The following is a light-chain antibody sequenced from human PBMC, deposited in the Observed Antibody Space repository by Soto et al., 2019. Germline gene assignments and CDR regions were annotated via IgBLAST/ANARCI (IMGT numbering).Light chain of an antibody. Sequence: QSCLAQPASVSGSPGKSITISCTGTSSDVGGYNYVSLYQQHPGKAPKLMIYEVSNRPSGVSNRFSGSKSGNTASLTISGLQAEDEADYYCSSYTSSSPYVFGTGTKVTVL. CDR1: SSDVGGYNY. CDR2: EVS. V-gene: IGLV2-14*01. J-gene: IGLJ1*01. CDR3: SSYTSSSPYV.